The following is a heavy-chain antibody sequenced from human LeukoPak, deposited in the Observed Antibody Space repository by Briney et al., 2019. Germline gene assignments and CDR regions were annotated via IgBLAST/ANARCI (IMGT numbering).Heavy chain of an antibody. J-gene: IGHJ4*02. CDR2: ISGSGGAR. CDR1: GFNFRDYY. CDR3: ARIGTTIAAGTAGY. V-gene: IGHV3-11*01. D-gene: IGHD6-13*01. Sequence: GGSLRLSCAASGFNFRDYYMGWIRQAPGKRLEWISYISGSGGARPYADSVKGRFIVSRDNAIDSLYLQMDNLGVEDTAVYYCARIGTTIAAGTAGYWGQGTQVTVSS.